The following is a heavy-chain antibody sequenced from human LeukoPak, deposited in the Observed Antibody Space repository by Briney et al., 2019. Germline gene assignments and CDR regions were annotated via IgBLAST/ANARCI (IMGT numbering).Heavy chain of an antibody. D-gene: IGHD2-2*01. Sequence: PGGSLRLSCAASGFTFSSYSMNWVRQAPGKGLEWVSSISNSSSYIYYADSVKGRFTISRDNAKNSLYLQMNSLRAEDTAVYYCARGVGGYAPYYFDYWGQGTLVTVSS. CDR3: ARGVGGYAPYYFDY. V-gene: IGHV3-21*01. CDR2: ISNSSSYI. CDR1: GFTFSSYS. J-gene: IGHJ4*02.